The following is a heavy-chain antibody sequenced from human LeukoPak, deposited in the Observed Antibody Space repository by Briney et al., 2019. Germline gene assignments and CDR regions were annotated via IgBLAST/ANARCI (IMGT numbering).Heavy chain of an antibody. CDR2: ISSSSRYI. D-gene: IGHD3-22*01. Sequence: GGSLRLSCAASGFTFSSYSTNWVRQAPGKGLEWVSSISSSSRYIYYADSVKGRFTIPRDNAQNSLYLQMNSLRAEDTAVYYCARDYYYDSSATFDIWGQGTMVTVSS. CDR3: ARDYYYDSSATFDI. CDR1: GFTFSSYS. J-gene: IGHJ3*02. V-gene: IGHV3-21*01.